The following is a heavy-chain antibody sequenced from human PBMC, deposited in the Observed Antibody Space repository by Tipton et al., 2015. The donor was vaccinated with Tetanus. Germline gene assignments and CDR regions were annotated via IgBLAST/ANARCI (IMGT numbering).Heavy chain of an antibody. V-gene: IGHV4-34*01. CDR1: GASFGDYY. CDR3: AKVVGWGDYFDS. Sequence: TLSLTCAVYGASFGDYYWSWIRQAPGKGLEWIGEINHSGNTNHNPSLKSRVTMSIDTSERQFSLKLTSVTSADTAVYYCAKVVGWGDYFDSWGQGILVTVSS. CDR2: INHSGNT. J-gene: IGHJ4*02. D-gene: IGHD1-26*01.